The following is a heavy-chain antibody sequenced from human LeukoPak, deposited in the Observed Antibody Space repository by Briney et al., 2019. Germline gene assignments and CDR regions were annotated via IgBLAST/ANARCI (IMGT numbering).Heavy chain of an antibody. D-gene: IGHD3-22*01. J-gene: IGHJ4*02. CDR1: GFTFSDYN. Sequence: GGSLRLSCAASGFTFSDYNMKWVRQAPGKGLEWVSSIGRSSSYIHYAESVRGRFTISRDNAKNSLYLQMNSLRAEDTAVYYCAREHDSSGYYYFDYWGQGTLVTVSS. CDR3: AREHDSSGYYYFDY. CDR2: IGRSSSYI. V-gene: IGHV3-21*01.